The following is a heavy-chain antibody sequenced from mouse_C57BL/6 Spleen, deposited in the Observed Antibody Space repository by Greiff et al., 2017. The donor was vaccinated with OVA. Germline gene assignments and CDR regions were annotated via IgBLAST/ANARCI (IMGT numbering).Heavy chain of an antibody. CDR2: IDPSDSYT. J-gene: IGHJ4*01. Sequence: VQLQQPGAELVKPGASVKLSCKASGYTFTSYWMQWVKQRPGQGLEWIGEIDPSDSYTNYNQKFKGKATLTVDTSSSTAYMQLSSLTSEDAAVDYCARGGLRYAMDYWGQGTSVTVSS. V-gene: IGHV1-50*01. CDR1: GYTFTSYW. CDR3: ARGGLRYAMDY. D-gene: IGHD2-4*01.